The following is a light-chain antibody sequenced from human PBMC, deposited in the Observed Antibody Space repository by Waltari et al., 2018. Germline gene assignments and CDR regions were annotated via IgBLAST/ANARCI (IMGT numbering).Light chain of an antibody. V-gene: IGLV2-23*03. CDR1: SSDVGSSNL. CDR3: CSYAGSSTFGVV. Sequence: QSALTQPASVSGSPGQSITISCTGTSSDVGSSNLVSWSQQHPGKAPKLMIYEGSKRPSGVSNRFSGSKSGNTASLTISGLQAEDEADYYCCSYAGSSTFGVVFGGGTKLTVL. J-gene: IGLJ2*01. CDR2: EGS.